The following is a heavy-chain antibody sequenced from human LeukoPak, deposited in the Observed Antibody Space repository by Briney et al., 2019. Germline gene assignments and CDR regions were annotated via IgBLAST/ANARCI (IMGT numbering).Heavy chain of an antibody. V-gene: IGHV5-51*01. CDR2: IYPGDSDT. Sequence: GESLKISCKGSGNSFTSHWIGWVRQMPGKGLEWMGIIYPGDSDTRYSPSFQGQVTISVDKSISTAYLHWSSLKASDTAMYYCARHGLSPYSSSGLYIWGQGTMVTVSS. D-gene: IGHD6-6*01. J-gene: IGHJ3*02. CDR1: GNSFTSHW. CDR3: ARHGLSPYSSSGLYI.